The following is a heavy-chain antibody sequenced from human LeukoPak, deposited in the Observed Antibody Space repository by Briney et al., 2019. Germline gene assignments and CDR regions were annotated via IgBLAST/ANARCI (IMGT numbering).Heavy chain of an antibody. CDR2: ISAYNGNT. V-gene: IGHV1-18*04. Sequence: GASVKVSCKASGYTFTSYGISWVRQAPGQGLEWMGWISAYNGNTNYAQKLQGRVTMTTDTSTSTAYMELRSLRSDDTAVYYCARDGFTITMVRGVIINWFDPWGQGTPVTVSS. J-gene: IGHJ5*02. D-gene: IGHD3-10*01. CDR1: GYTFTSYG. CDR3: ARDGFTITMVRGVIINWFDP.